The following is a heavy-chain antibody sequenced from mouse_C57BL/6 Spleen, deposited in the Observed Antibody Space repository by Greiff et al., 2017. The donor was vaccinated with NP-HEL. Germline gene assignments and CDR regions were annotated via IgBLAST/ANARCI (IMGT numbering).Heavy chain of an antibody. CDR1: GFTFSSYA. Sequence: DVMLVESGEGLVKPGGSLKLSCAASGFTFSSYAMSWVRQTPEKRLEWVAYISSGGDYIYYADTVKGRFTISRDNARNTLYLQMSSLKSEDTAMYYCTRAGVTTVDYFDYWGQGTTLTVSS. J-gene: IGHJ2*01. CDR2: ISSGGDYI. CDR3: TRAGVTTVDYFDY. V-gene: IGHV5-9-1*02. D-gene: IGHD1-1*01.